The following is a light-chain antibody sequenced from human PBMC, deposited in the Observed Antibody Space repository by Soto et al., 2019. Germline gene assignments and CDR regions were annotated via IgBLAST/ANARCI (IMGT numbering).Light chain of an antibody. Sequence: EMVLTQSPATLSLSPGERDTLSRRASQSVSSNLAWYQQKPGQAPRLIIYGASTRATGIPARFSGSGSATEFTLTISSLQSEDFAVYYCQQYNNWPPWTFGQGTKVDIK. J-gene: IGKJ1*01. CDR3: QQYNNWPPWT. V-gene: IGKV3-15*01. CDR1: QSVSSN. CDR2: GAS.